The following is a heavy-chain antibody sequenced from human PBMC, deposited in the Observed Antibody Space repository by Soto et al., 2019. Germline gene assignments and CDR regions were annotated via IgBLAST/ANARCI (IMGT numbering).Heavy chain of an antibody. J-gene: IGHJ4*02. CDR1: VGYISIGGYS. D-gene: IGHD2-21*02. Sequence: KSSETLSLTCAFSVGYISIGGYSWAWIRQPPGKGLEWVGYIYQSGSTYYNPSLKSRVTTAADRSKNQFSLNLASVTAADTAVYYCARSYSGGDAYFDYWGQGTVVTVSS. V-gene: IGHV4-30-2*01. CDR3: ARSYSGGDAYFDY. CDR2: IYQSGST.